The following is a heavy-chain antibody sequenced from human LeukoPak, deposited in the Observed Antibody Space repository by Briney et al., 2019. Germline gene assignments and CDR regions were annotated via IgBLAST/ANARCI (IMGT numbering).Heavy chain of an antibody. CDR1: GHTFTSYY. V-gene: IGHV1-46*01. CDR2: INPSGGST. Sequence: SVKLSCKASGHTFTSYYMHWVRHAPGQGLEWVGIINPSGGSTSYAQKFQGRVTMTRDMSTSTVYMELSSLRSEDTAVYYCARVSSSLALAIWGQGTMVTVSS. J-gene: IGHJ3*02. CDR3: ARVSSSLALAI. D-gene: IGHD6-13*01.